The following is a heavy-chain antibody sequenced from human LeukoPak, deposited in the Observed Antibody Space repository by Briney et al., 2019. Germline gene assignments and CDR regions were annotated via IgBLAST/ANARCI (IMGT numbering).Heavy chain of an antibody. V-gene: IGHV3-23*01. CDR2: ISGSGDNM. J-gene: IGHJ6*03. CDR1: KFTFNNYA. D-gene: IGHD1-26*01. CDR3: ARDGYSGSYYRLYYFFMDV. Sequence: GGSLRLSCLASKFTFNNYAMTWVRQAPGKGLEWVSSISGSGDNMDYADSVKGRFTISRDNSENTLYLQMNSLRGEDTAVYCARDGYSGSYYRLYYFFMDVWGKGTTVTVSS.